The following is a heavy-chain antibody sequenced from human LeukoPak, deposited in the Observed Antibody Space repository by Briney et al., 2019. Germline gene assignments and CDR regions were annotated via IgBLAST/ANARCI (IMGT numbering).Heavy chain of an antibody. CDR3: ARHSPSSTVADWFDP. CDR1: GVSGKNRFYF. CDR2: MSYTGTT. J-gene: IGHJ5*02. Sequence: SETLSLTCTVSGVSGKNRFYFWGWIRQPPGKGLERVATMSYTGTTYYSPSLESRVTMSVDTSQTHFSLTLNSVTAADTAVYYCARHSPSSTVADWFDPWGQGTLVTVSS. D-gene: IGHD4-23*01. V-gene: IGHV4-39*01.